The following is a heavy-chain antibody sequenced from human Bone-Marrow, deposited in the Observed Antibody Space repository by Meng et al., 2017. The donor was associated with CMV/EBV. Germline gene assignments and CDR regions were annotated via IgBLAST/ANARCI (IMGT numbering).Heavy chain of an antibody. CDR2: ISWNSGSI. D-gene: IGHD1-26*01. V-gene: IGHV3-9*01. CDR1: GFTFDDYA. CDR3: ARVWIKPPAVSWVVGATERYFVY. J-gene: IGHJ4*02. Sequence: GGSLRLSCAASGFTFDDYAMHWVRQAPGKGLEWVSGISWNSGSIGYADSVKGRFTISRDNAKNSLYLQMNSLRAEDTALYYCARVWIKPPAVSWVVGATERYFVYWGPGTLVTGSS.